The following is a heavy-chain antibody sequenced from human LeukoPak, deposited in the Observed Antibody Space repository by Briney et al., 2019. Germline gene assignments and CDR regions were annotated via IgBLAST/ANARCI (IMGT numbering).Heavy chain of an antibody. D-gene: IGHD2-15*01. CDR1: GYTFTSYD. Sequence: ASVKVSCKASGYTFTSYDINWVRQATGQGLEWMGWMNPNSGNTGYAQKFQGRVTMTRDTSISTAYMELSRLRSDDTAVYYCARVCSSCYFRFDPWGQGTLVTVSS. CDR2: MNPNSGNT. J-gene: IGHJ5*02. CDR3: ARVCSSCYFRFDP. V-gene: IGHV1-8*01.